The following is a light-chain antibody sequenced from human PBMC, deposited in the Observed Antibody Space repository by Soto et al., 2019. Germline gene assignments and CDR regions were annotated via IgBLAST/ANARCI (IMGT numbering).Light chain of an antibody. V-gene: IGKV3-11*01. CDR2: DAA. J-gene: IGKJ1*01. CDR1: QSVGTS. Sequence: DIVLTQSPATLSLSPGERATLSCRASQSVGTSLAWYKQQPGQAPRLLIHDAAYRASGIPERFSGSGSGTAFSLSISSLEPDDFAVYYCQHRSSWHRSFGRGTKVDIK. CDR3: QHRSSWHRS.